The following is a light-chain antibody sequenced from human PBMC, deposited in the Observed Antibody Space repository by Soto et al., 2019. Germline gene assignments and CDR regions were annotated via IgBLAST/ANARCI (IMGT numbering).Light chain of an antibody. J-gene: IGLJ1*01. CDR3: SSYAGSNKSV. CDR1: SSDVGGYNY. Sequence: QSVLTQPPSASGSPGQSVTISCTGTSSDVGGYNYVSWYQQYAGKAPKLMISEVSKRPSGVPDRFSGSKSGNTASLTVSGLQAEEEADYYCSSYAGSNKSVFGTGTKLTVL. CDR2: EVS. V-gene: IGLV2-8*01.